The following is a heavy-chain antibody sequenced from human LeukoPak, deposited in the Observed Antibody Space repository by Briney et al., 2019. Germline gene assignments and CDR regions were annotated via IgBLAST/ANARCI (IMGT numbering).Heavy chain of an antibody. CDR1: GGSISSRSYY. J-gene: IGHJ3*02. V-gene: IGHV4-39*01. CDR2: IFYSGST. D-gene: IGHD5-12*01. CDR3: ARAYSGYDLDPDAFDI. Sequence: SETLSLTCTVSGGSISSRSYYWGWLRQPPGKGLEWIASIFYSGSTYHNPSLKSRVTISVDTSKSQFSLKLSSVTAADTAVYFCARAYSGYDLDPDAFDIWGQGTMVTVSS.